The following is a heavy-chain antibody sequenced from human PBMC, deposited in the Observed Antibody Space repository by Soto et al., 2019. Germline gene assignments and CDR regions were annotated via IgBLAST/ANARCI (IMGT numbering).Heavy chain of an antibody. D-gene: IGHD3-10*01. CDR3: ARVPITGSGS. V-gene: IGHV3-23*01. Sequence: PGGSLRLSCAASGFTFSEYAMSWVRQAPGRGLEWVSGIGGDGSRPDYVDSVKGRFTISRDNAKSSLYLQMTSLRAEDTAVYYCARVPITGSGSWGKGTLVTVSS. CDR1: GFTFSEYA. J-gene: IGHJ5*02. CDR2: IGGDGSRP.